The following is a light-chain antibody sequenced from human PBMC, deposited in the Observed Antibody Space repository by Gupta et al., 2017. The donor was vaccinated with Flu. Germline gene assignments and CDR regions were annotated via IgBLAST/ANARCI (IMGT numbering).Light chain of an antibody. CDR3: HQHDNLPQYI. Sequence: DIQMTQSPSSLSASVGDRVTITCQASQDIRNYLNWYQQKPGKAPKLLIYDAADWETGVPSRFSGSGGGRDVTFTIISRQQEDIAAYYCHQHDNLPQYIFGQGTKLEIK. CDR1: QDIRNY. J-gene: IGKJ2*01. CDR2: DAA. V-gene: IGKV1-33*01.